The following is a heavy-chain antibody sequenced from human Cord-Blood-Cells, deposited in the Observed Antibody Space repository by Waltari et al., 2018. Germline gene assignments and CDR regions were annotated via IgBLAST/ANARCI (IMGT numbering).Heavy chain of an antibody. CDR3: ARPGGAVAGTHWFDP. V-gene: IGHV4-39*01. CDR2: IYYSGST. J-gene: IGHJ5*02. D-gene: IGHD6-19*01. Sequence: QLQLQESGPGLVKPSETLSLTCTVSGGSISSSSYYWGLIRQPPGKGLEWIGSIYYSGSTYYNPSLKSRVTISVDTSKNQFSLKLSSVTAADTAVYYCARPGGAVAGTHWFDPWGQGTLVTVSS. CDR1: GGSISSSSYY.